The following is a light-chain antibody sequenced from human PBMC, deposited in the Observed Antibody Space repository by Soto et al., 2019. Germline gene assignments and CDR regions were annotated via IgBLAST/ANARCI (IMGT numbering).Light chain of an antibody. Sequence: DIPLPQSPSTLSASVGDTVTVTCRASQSVSGWLAWYQQKPGEAPKLLIYDASALPRGVPSRFSGSGSGTKFTLTIASLQPDDFATYYCQQYETFSGTFGPGTKVDNK. V-gene: IGKV1-5*01. CDR2: DAS. CDR3: QQYETFSGT. CDR1: QSVSGW. J-gene: IGKJ1*01.